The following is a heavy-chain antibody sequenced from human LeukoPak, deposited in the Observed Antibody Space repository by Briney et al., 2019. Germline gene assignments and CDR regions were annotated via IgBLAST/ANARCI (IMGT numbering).Heavy chain of an antibody. CDR3: ARGSGSYPPLDY. D-gene: IGHD3-10*01. CDR2: IFGSGST. J-gene: IGHJ4*02. CDR1: GGSISSYY. V-gene: IGHV4-4*07. Sequence: SETLSLICTVSGGSISSYYWSWIRQPAGEGLEWIGRIFGSGSTNYNPSLKSRLTMSVDTSKNQFSLKLTSVTAADTAVYYCARGSGSYPPLDYWGQGTLVTVFS.